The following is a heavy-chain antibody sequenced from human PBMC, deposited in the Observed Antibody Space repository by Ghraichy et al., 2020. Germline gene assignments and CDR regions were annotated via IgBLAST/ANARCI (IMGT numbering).Heavy chain of an antibody. Sequence: GGSLRLSCAASGFTFSNYWMSWVRQAPGRGLEWVANIKADGSEKYYGDSVKGRFTISRDSATNSLFLQMNSLRTEDTAVYYCARVLLDLGDYADYVFDYWGQGTLVTVSS. CDR1: GFTFSNYW. D-gene: IGHD4-17*01. CDR3: ARVLLDLGDYADYVFDY. J-gene: IGHJ4*02. CDR2: IKADGSEK. V-gene: IGHV3-7*01.